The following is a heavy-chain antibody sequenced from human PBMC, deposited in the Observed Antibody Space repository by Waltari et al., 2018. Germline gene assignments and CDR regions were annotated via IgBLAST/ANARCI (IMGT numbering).Heavy chain of an antibody. V-gene: IGHV2-5*02. J-gene: IGHJ4*02. D-gene: IGHD3-16*01. Sequence: QITLKESGPTLVKPTETVTLTCSLSGFSISSNGVAVGWICQPPGKAPESLAIIYWDDDTLYSPSLRDRITITKDTSKNQVVLTMTNMDPVDTATYFCAHFAYRGSRLLDHWGQGALVTVSS. CDR2: IYWDDDT. CDR1: GFSISSNGVA. CDR3: AHFAYRGSRLLDH.